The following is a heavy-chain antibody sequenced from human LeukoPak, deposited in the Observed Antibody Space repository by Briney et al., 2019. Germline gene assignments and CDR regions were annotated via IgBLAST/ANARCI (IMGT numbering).Heavy chain of an antibody. CDR2: IYYSGST. Sequence: SETLSLTCTVSGGSISSSSYYWGWLRQPPGKGLEWIGSIYYSGSTYYNPSLKSRVTISVDTSKNQFSLKLSSVTAADTAVYYCAREVYDSSGYYDSPIDYWGQGTLVTVSS. J-gene: IGHJ4*02. CDR3: AREVYDSSGYYDSPIDY. V-gene: IGHV4-39*07. D-gene: IGHD3-22*01. CDR1: GGSISSSSYY.